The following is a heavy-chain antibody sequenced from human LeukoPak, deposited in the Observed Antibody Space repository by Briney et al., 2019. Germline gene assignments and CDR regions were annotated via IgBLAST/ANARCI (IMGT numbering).Heavy chain of an antibody. Sequence: PSETLSLTCAVYGGSFSGYYWSWIRQPPGKGLEWIGEINHSGSTNYNPSLKSRVTISVDTSKNQFSLKLSSMTAADTAVYYCARGLFVGPHPVHIAAAGPFDYWGQGTLVTVSS. CDR1: GGSFSGYY. CDR3: ARGLFVGPHPVHIAAAGPFDY. V-gene: IGHV4-34*01. D-gene: IGHD6-13*01. J-gene: IGHJ4*02. CDR2: INHSGST.